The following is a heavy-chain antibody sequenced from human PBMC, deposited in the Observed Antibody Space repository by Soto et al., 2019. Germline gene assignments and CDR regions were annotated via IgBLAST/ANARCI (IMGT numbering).Heavy chain of an antibody. CDR2: IYYTGST. CDR3: ARDTTSGWYPAPDVFDI. Sequence: QLQLQQSGPGLVKPSQTLSLTCTVSDGTIASGGYYWNWIRQHPGKGLEWIGCIYYTGSTAYNPSLEGRVTISIDTSKSQFSLNLSSVTAADTAVYYCARDTTSGWYPAPDVFDIWGQGTMVIVSS. CDR1: DGTIASGGYY. V-gene: IGHV4-31*03. J-gene: IGHJ3*02. D-gene: IGHD6-19*01.